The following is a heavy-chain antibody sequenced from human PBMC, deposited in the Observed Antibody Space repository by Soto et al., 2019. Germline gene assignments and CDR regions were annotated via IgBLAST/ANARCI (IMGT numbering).Heavy chain of an antibody. D-gene: IGHD4-4*01. CDR3: AKERQYPRDYFHY. CDR2: ISPNGQGI. Sequence: EVNLLESGGGLVQAGGSLRLSCGVSGFTVTSNGVSWVRQAPGKGLEWVSAISPNGQGIWYADSVKGRVTISSDISGNTAFLQMDSLRGADTAVYDCAKERQYPRDYFHYGGQGTLVTVAS. J-gene: IGHJ4*02. CDR1: GFTVTSNG. V-gene: IGHV3-23*01.